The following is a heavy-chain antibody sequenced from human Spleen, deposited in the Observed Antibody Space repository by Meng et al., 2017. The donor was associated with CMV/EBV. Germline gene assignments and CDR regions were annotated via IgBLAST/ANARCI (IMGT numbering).Heavy chain of an antibody. Sequence: TGYYKHWVRQAPGEGLEWMGWINPTSGGTNKAQKFQGRVTMTRETSISTAYMELSRLRSDDTAVYYCARVPKDIVLMVYAIEYYFDYWGQGTLVTVSS. D-gene: IGHD2-8*01. CDR2: INPTSGGT. J-gene: IGHJ4*02. CDR3: ARVPKDIVLMVYAIEYYFDY. V-gene: IGHV1-2*02. CDR1: TGYY.